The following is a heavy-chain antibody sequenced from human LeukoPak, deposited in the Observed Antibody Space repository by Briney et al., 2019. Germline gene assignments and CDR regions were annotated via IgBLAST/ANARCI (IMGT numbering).Heavy chain of an antibody. J-gene: IGHJ4*02. Sequence: GGSLRLSCAVSGFSVTNNYMSWVRQAPGKGLEWLSYISSSGSVIYYADSVKGRFTISRDNAKNSLYLQVNSLRAEDTAVYYCARTTDFDYWGQGTLVTVSS. CDR1: GFSVTNNY. CDR3: ARTTDFDY. V-gene: IGHV3-11*04. D-gene: IGHD4-17*01. CDR2: ISSSGSVI.